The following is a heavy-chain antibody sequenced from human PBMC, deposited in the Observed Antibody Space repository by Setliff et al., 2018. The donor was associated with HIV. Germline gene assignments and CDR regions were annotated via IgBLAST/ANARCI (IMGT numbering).Heavy chain of an antibody. Sequence: GASVKVSCKASGYTFSTYDFNWVRQAAGQGLEWMGWIKTDSGSPTYAQAFTGRFVFSVDSTVTTAYLQISGLKADDTAVYYCARALYGEYGGDLNWLDPWGQGTLVTVSS. V-gene: IGHV7-4-1*02. J-gene: IGHJ5*02. CDR2: IKTDSGSP. CDR3: ARALYGEYGGDLNWLDP. CDR1: GYTFSTYD. D-gene: IGHD4-17*01.